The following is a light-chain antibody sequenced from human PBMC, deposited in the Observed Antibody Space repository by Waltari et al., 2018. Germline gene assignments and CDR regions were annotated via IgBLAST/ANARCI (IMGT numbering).Light chain of an antibody. CDR1: DTETKT. CDR2: DDT. V-gene: IGLV3-21*02. Sequence: SYVLTQPPSVSVAPGQTAKIPCGGPDTETKTVHWYQQRPGQAPVLVMYDDTYRPSGIPARFSGSNSGNTATLTISRVEAGDEGDYYCQVWDSGADRVVFGGGTDLTVL. J-gene: IGLJ2*01. CDR3: QVWDSGADRVV.